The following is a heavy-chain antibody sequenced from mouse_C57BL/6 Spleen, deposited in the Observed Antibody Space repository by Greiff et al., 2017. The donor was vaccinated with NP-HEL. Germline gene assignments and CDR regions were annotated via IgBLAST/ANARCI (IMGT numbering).Heavy chain of an antibody. D-gene: IGHD1-1*01. CDR3: ATPFTTVVNYAMDY. V-gene: IGHV3-6*01. J-gene: IGHJ4*01. CDR2: ISYDGSN. Sequence: ESGPGLVKPSQSLSLTCSVTGYSITSGYYWNWIRQFPGNKLEWMGYISYDGSNNYNPSLKNRISITRDTSKNQFFLKLNSVTTEDTATYYCATPFTTVVNYAMDYWGQGTSVTVSS. CDR1: GYSITSGYY.